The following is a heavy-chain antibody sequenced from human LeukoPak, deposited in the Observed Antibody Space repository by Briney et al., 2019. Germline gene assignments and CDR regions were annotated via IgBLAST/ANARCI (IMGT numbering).Heavy chain of an antibody. J-gene: IGHJ4*02. CDR2: VSGTSSYI. Sequence: PGGSLRLSCAASGFTFRDYTMNWVRQAPGKGLEWISSVSGTSSYIFYTDSVKGRFTISRDNAKNSLDPQMNSLRAEDTAVYYCARGNNWSRSGSSYYFDDWGQGTLVTVSS. CDR1: GFTFRDYT. D-gene: IGHD3-10*01. V-gene: IGHV3-21*01. CDR3: ARGNNWSRSGSSYYFDD.